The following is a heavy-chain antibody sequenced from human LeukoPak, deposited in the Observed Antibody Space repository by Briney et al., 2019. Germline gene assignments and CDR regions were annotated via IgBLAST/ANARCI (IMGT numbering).Heavy chain of an antibody. CDR3: ARSPKGLAAAGLLDY. J-gene: IGHJ4*02. CDR1: GFTFSSYS. Sequence: PGGSLRLSCAASGFTFSSYSMNWVRQAPGKGLEWVSSISSSSSYIYYADSVKGRFTISRDNAKNSLYLQMNSLRAEDTAVYYCARSPKGLAAAGLLDYWGQGTLVTVSS. V-gene: IGHV3-21*01. D-gene: IGHD6-13*01. CDR2: ISSSSSYI.